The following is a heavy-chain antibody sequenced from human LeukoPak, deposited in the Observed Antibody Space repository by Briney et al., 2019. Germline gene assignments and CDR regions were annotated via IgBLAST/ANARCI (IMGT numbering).Heavy chain of an antibody. D-gene: IGHD6-13*01. CDR2: ISAYNGSA. CDR1: GYTFTSYG. Sequence: ASVKVSCKASGYTFTSYGISWVRQAPGQGLEWMGWISAYNGSANYAQKLQGRVTMTTDTSTSTAYMELRSLRSDDTAVYYCARVSSSSWPMGGGYYYYYMDVWGKGTTVTISS. CDR3: ARVSSSSWPMGGGYYYYYMDV. V-gene: IGHV1-18*01. J-gene: IGHJ6*03.